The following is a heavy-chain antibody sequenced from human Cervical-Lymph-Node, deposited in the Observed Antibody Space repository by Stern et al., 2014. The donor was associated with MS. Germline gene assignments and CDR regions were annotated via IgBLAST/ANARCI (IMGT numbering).Heavy chain of an antibody. D-gene: IGHD2-21*02. J-gene: IGHJ6*02. CDR1: GYTLSEIS. CDR2: FDPEHGET. CDR3: ATLRGRVTYYYGMDV. V-gene: IGHV1-24*01. Sequence: QAQLVQSGAEVKKPGASVKVSCKVSGYTLSEISMHWVRQAPGKGLEWMGGFDPEHGETRYAQKFQGRVTMAEDRSTDTAYMELSSLRSEDTAVYYCATLRGRVTYYYGMDVWGQGTTVTVSS.